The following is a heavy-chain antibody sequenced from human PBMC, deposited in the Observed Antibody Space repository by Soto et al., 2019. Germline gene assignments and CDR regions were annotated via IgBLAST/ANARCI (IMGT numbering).Heavy chain of an antibody. V-gene: IGHV3-7*03. CDR1: GFTFSSYW. D-gene: IGHD2-15*01. CDR3: ARNPQGYCSGGSCPFDY. Sequence: GGSLRLSCAASGFTFSSYWMSWVRQAPGKGLEWVANIKQDGSEKYYVDSVKGRFTISRDNAKNSLYLQMNSLRAEDTAVYYCARNPQGYCSGGSCPFDYWGQGTLVTVSS. CDR2: IKQDGSEK. J-gene: IGHJ4*02.